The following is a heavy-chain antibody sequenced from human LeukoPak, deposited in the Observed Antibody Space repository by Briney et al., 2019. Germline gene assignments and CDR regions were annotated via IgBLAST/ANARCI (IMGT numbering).Heavy chain of an antibody. D-gene: IGHD6-19*01. Sequence: GGSLRLSCAASGFTFSSYSMNRVRQAPGKGLEWVSSISSSSSYIYYADSVKGRFTISRDNAKNSLYLQMNSLRAEDTAVYYCARDIGSGPLGSDYWGQGTLVTVSS. CDR3: ARDIGSGPLGSDY. CDR1: GFTFSSYS. V-gene: IGHV3-21*01. J-gene: IGHJ4*02. CDR2: ISSSSSYI.